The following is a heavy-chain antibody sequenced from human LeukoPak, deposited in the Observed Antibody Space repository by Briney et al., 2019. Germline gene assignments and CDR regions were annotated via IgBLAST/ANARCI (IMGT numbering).Heavy chain of an antibody. CDR3: ARTWAYCSSTSCPSEGNYYYGMDV. D-gene: IGHD2-2*01. CDR2: INHSGST. CDR1: GGSFSGYY. Sequence: IPSETLSLTCAVYGGSFSGYYWSWIRQPPGKGLEWIGEINHSGSTNYNPSLKSRVTISVDTSKNQFSLKLSSVTAADTAVYYCARTWAYCSSTSCPSEGNYYYGMDVWGQGTTVTVSS. V-gene: IGHV4-34*01. J-gene: IGHJ6*02.